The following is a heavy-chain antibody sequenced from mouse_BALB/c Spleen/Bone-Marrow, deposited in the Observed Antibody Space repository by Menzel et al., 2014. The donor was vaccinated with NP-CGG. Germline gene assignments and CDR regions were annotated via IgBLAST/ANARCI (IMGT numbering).Heavy chain of an antibody. CDR2: ILPGSDST. J-gene: IGHJ3*01. V-gene: IGHV1-9*01. Sequence: VQLVESGAELMKPGASVKISCKATGYTFSSYWIEWVKQRPGHGLEWIGEILPGSDSTNYNENFKGKATFTADTSSNTAYTQLNSLTSEDSAVYFCARDSSDYLAWFAYWGQGTLVTVSA. D-gene: IGHD3-2*01. CDR3: ARDSSDYLAWFAY. CDR1: GYTFSSYW.